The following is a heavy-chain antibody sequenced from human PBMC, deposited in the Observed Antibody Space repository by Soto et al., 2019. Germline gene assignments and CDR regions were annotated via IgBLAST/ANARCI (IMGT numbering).Heavy chain of an antibody. V-gene: IGHV3-30*18. Sequence: QVQLVESGGGVVQPGRSLRLSCAASGFTFSSYGMHWVRQAPGKGLEWVAVISYDGSNKYYADSVKGRFTISRDNSKNTLYLQMNSLRAEDTAVYYCAKGRVVVAPFDAFDIWGQGTMVTVSS. CDR3: AKGRVVVAPFDAFDI. CDR1: GFTFSSYG. J-gene: IGHJ3*02. D-gene: IGHD2-15*01. CDR2: ISYDGSNK.